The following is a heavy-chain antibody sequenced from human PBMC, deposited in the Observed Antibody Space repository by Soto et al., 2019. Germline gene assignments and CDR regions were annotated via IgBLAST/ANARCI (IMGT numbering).Heavy chain of an antibody. D-gene: IGHD6-13*01. Sequence: SETLSLTCTFSGGSISSGDYYWSWIRQPPGKGLEWIGYIYYSGSTYYNPSLRSRVTISVDTSKNQFSLKLSSVTAADTAVYYCARDHQQQLVGGNWFDPWGQGTLVTVS. CDR2: IYYSGST. V-gene: IGHV4-30-4*02. CDR1: GGSISSGDYY. J-gene: IGHJ5*02. CDR3: ARDHQQQLVGGNWFDP.